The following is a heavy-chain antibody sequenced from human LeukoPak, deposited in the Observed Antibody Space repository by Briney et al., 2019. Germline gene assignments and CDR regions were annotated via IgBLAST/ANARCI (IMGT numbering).Heavy chain of an antibody. CDR2: INPNSGGT. D-gene: IGHD6-13*01. V-gene: IGHV1-2*02. Sequence: GASVKVSCKASGYTFTGYYIHWVRQAPGQGLEWMGWINPNSGGTNYAQKFQGRVTMTRDTSISTAYMELGRLRSDDTAVYYCARAAAAGRGYNWFDPWGQGTLVTVSS. J-gene: IGHJ5*02. CDR1: GYTFTGYY. CDR3: ARAAAAGRGYNWFDP.